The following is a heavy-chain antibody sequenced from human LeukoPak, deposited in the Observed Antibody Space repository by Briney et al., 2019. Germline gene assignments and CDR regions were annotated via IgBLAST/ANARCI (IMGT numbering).Heavy chain of an antibody. CDR2: ISSSGSTI. CDR3: ATYSSLNRREFQF. J-gene: IGHJ1*01. V-gene: IGHV3-11*04. CDR1: GFTFSDYY. D-gene: IGHD3-22*01. Sequence: GGSLRLSCAASGFTFSDYYMSWIRQAPGKGLEWVSYISSSGSTIYYADSVKGRFTISRDNAKNSLYLQMNSLRAEDTAVYYCATYSSLNRREFQFWGQGTLLTVSS.